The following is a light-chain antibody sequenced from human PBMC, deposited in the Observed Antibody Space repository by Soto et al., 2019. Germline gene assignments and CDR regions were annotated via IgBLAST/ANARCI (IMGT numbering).Light chain of an antibody. Sequence: AIRMTQSPSSLSAXAGDRVAIACRASQDVGRYLAWYQQKPGQAPKLLIYGASTLQSGVPSRFSGGGSGTDFTLTISCLQSEGFATYYCQHYKNYPWTFGQGTKV. CDR1: QDVGRY. V-gene: IGKV1-8*01. J-gene: IGKJ1*01. CDR2: GAS. CDR3: QHYKNYPWT.